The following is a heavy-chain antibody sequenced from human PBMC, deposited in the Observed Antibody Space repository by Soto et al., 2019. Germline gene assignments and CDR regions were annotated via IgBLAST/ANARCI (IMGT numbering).Heavy chain of an antibody. CDR3: ARGGAAARSHRMDV. CDR2: ISSSSSYI. D-gene: IGHD6-13*01. CDR1: GFTFSSYS. Sequence: GGSLRLSCAASGFTFSSYSMNWVRQAPGKGLEWVSSISSSSSYIYYADSVKGRFTISRDNAKNSLYLQMNSLRAEDTAVYYCARGGAAARSHRMDVWGQATTVTVS. J-gene: IGHJ6*02. V-gene: IGHV3-21*01.